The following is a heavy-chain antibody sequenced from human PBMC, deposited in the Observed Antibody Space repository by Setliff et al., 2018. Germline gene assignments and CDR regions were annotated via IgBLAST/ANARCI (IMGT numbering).Heavy chain of an antibody. CDR2: INAGGFST. CDR3: ARRMTAYYYMDV. D-gene: IGHD2-21*02. Sequence: SCAASGFTFSTYAMSWVRQAPGKGLEWVSAINAGGFSTYYTDSVKGRFTISRDNSKSTLHLQMNSLRAEDTAVYYCARRMTAYYYMDVWGKGTTVTVSS. V-gene: IGHV3-23*01. J-gene: IGHJ6*03. CDR1: GFTFSTYA.